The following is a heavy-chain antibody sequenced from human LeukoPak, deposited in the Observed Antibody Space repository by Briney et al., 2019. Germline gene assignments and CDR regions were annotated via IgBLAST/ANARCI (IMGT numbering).Heavy chain of an antibody. CDR2: IYYSGST. CDR1: GGSIISYY. Sequence: SETLSLTCTVSGGSIISYYWSWIRQPPGKGLEWIGYIYYSGSTNYNPSLKSRVTILVDTSNNQFSLRLTSVTAADTAVYYCARGSQVGRAAADFDYWGQGALVTVSS. V-gene: IGHV4-59*08. D-gene: IGHD6-13*01. J-gene: IGHJ4*02. CDR3: ARGSQVGRAAADFDY.